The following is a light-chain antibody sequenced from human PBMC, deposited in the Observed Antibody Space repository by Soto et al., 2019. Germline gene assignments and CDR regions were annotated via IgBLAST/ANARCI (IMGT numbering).Light chain of an antibody. CDR2: KAS. CDR3: QLYNSYSRT. Sequence: DIQMTQSPNTLSASVGARVTITCRASQSISSWLAWYQQKPGKAPKLLIYKASSLESGVPSRFSGSGSGTEFTLTISSRQPDDFATYYCQLYNSYSRTFGQ. V-gene: IGKV1-5*03. CDR1: QSISSW. J-gene: IGKJ1*01.